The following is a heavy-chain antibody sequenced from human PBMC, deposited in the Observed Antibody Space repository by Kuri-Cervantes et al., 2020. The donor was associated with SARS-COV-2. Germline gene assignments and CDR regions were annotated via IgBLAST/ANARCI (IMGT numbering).Heavy chain of an antibody. D-gene: IGHD3-22*01. CDR2: IYPGDSDT. J-gene: IGHJ5*02. CDR3: ARYYYDSSGYPDWFDP. Sequence: KVSCKGSGYSCTSYWIGWVRQMPGKGLEWMGIIYPGDSDTRYSPSFQGQVTISADKSISTAYLQWSSLKASDTAMYYCARYYYDSSGYPDWFDPWGQGPLVTVSS. CDR1: GYSCTSYW. V-gene: IGHV5-51*01.